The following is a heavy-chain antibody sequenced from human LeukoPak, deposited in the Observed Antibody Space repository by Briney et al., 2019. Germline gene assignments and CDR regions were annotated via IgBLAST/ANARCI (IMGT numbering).Heavy chain of an antibody. V-gene: IGHV3-23*01. D-gene: IGHD1-26*01. CDR3: AKDLLGSGYYFDY. Sequence: GGSLRLSCAASGFTFSSCAMRWVRQAPGRGLEWVSGISGSGGSTSYADSVMGRFTISRDNSKNTLYLQMNSLRAEDTAVYYCAKDLLGSGYYFDYWGQGTLVTVSS. CDR1: GFTFSSCA. CDR2: ISGSGGST. J-gene: IGHJ4*02.